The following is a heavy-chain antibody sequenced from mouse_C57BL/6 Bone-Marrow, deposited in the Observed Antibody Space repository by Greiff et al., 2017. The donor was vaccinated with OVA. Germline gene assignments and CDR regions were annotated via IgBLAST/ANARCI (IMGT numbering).Heavy chain of an antibody. CDR3: ARDNGSSLCY. V-gene: IGHV3-6*01. D-gene: IGHD1-1*01. CDR2: ISYDGSN. Sequence: EVKLQESGPGLVKPSQSLSLTCSVTGYSITSGYYWNWIRQFPGNKLEWMGYISYDGSNNYNPSLKNRISITRDTSKNQFFLKLNSVTTEDTATYYGARDNGSSLCYWGQGTTLTVSS. CDR1: GYSITSGYY. J-gene: IGHJ2*01.